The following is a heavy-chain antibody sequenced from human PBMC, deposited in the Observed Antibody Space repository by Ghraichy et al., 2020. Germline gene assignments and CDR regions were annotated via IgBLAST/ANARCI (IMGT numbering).Heavy chain of an antibody. CDR2: IIPILGIA. CDR3: ASLEDYGDPPFDY. J-gene: IGHJ4*02. CDR1: GGTFSSYA. Sequence: SVKVSCKASGGTFSSYAISWVRQAPGQGLEWMGRIIPILGIANYAQKFQGRVTITADKSTSTAYMELSSLRSEDTAVYYCASLEDYGDPPFDYWGQGTLVTVSS. V-gene: IGHV1-69*04. D-gene: IGHD4-17*01.